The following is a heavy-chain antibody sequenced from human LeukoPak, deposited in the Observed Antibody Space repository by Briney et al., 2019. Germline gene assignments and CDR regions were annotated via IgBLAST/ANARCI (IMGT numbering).Heavy chain of an antibody. V-gene: IGHV4-34*01. CDR3: ARYQGDFWSGYYRAFDI. J-gene: IGHJ3*02. CDR1: GFSFSTYV. Sequence: GSLRLSCAASGFSFSTYVMTWVRQAPGKGLEWIGEINHSGSTNYNPSLKSRVTISVDTSKNQFSLKLSSVTAADTAVYYCARYQGDFWSGYYRAFDIWGQGTMVTVSS. CDR2: INHSGST. D-gene: IGHD3-3*01.